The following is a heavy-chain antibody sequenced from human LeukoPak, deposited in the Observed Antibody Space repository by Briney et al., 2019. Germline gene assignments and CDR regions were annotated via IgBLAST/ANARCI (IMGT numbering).Heavy chain of an antibody. D-gene: IGHD5-24*01. CDR2: ISRSGSAT. CDR3: ASHEMATITGYFDY. CDR1: EFIFSEYE. J-gene: IGHJ4*02. V-gene: IGHV3-48*03. Sequence: GGSLRLSCAASEFIFSEYEMNWVRQAPGKGLEWVSYISRSGSATDYADSVKGRFTISRDNGKKSLYLQMNSLRAEDTAVYYCASHEMATITGYFDYWGQGTLVTVSS.